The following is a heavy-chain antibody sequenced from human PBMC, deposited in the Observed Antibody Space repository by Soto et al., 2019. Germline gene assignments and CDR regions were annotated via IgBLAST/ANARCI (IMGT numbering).Heavy chain of an antibody. CDR1: GFTFSSYG. D-gene: IGHD3-22*01. V-gene: IGHV3-33*08. CDR2: IWYDGSNK. CDR3: AGVGYSSGYYYGPFDI. J-gene: IGHJ3*02. Sequence: PGGSLRLSCAASGFTFSSYGMHWVRQAPGKGLEWVAVIWYDGSNKYYADSVKGRFTISRDNSKNTLYLQMNSLRAEDTAVYYCAGVGYSSGYYYGPFDIWGQGTMVTVSS.